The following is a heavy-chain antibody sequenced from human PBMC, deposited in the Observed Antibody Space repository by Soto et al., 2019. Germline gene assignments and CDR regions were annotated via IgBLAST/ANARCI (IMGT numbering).Heavy chain of an antibody. J-gene: IGHJ4*02. Sequence: TLSLTCTVSGGSISSGGYYWSWIRQHPGKGLEWIGYIYYSGSTYYNPSLKSRVTISVDTSKNQFSLKLSSVTAADTAVYYCARHYYDSSGYSYFDYWGQGTLVTVSS. CDR3: ARHYYDSSGYSYFDY. D-gene: IGHD3-22*01. CDR1: GGSISSGGYY. CDR2: IYYSGST. V-gene: IGHV4-31*03.